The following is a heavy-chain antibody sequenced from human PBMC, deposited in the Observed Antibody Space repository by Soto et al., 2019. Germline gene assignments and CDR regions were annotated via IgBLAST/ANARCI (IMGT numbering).Heavy chain of an antibody. D-gene: IGHD3-10*01. CDR2: ISGSGGST. V-gene: IGHV3-23*01. Sequence: EVQLLESGGGLVQPGGSLRLSCAASGFTFSSYAMSWVRQAPGKGLEWVSAISGSGGSTYYADSVKGRFTISRDNSKNTLYLQMNSLRDEDTAVYYCAPPPPSFGELWIYGMDVWGQGTTVTVSS. J-gene: IGHJ6*02. CDR3: APPPPSFGELWIYGMDV. CDR1: GFTFSSYA.